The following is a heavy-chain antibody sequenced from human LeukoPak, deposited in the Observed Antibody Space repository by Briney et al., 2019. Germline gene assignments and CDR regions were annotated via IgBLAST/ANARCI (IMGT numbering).Heavy chain of an antibody. J-gene: IGHJ5*02. V-gene: IGHV3-30-3*01. CDR1: GFTFSSYA. CDR3: ARVAYDYYDSSGYNWFDP. CDR2: ISYDGSNK. Sequence: GRSLRLSCAASGFTFSSYAMHWVRQAPGKGLEWVAVISYDGSNKYYADSVKGRFTISRDNSKNTLYLQMNSLRAEDTALYHCARVAYDYYDSSGYNWFDPWGQGTLVTVSS. D-gene: IGHD3-22*01.